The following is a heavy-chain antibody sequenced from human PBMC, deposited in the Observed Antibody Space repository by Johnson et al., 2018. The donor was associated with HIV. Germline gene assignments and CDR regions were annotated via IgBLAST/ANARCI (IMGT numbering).Heavy chain of an antibody. CDR1: EFYT. CDR2: LAYDGSNK. Sequence: QVQLVESGGGVVQPGRSLRLSCAASEFYTMHWVRQAPGKGLEWGAALAYDGSNKYYADTVKGRFTIARDNSKTTLYLQMNSLRAEDTAVYYCAKDNVEMATISWGQGTMVTVSS. J-gene: IGHJ3*01. D-gene: IGHD5-24*01. CDR3: AKDNVEMATIS. V-gene: IGHV3-30-3*01.